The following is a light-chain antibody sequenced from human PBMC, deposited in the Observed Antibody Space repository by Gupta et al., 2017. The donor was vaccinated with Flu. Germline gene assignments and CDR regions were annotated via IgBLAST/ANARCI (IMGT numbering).Light chain of an antibody. Sequence: QSVLTQPPSVSGAPGQRVTIFCTCSSSNFGAGYNVHWYQHIAGTAPKLLIYGDNRRPSGVADRFSGSRSGTSASLAITGLQAEDEADYYCQSYDTSLSDVVFGGGTKLTVL. CDR1: SSNFGAGYN. CDR2: GDN. J-gene: IGLJ3*02. V-gene: IGLV1-40*01. CDR3: QSYDTSLSDVV.